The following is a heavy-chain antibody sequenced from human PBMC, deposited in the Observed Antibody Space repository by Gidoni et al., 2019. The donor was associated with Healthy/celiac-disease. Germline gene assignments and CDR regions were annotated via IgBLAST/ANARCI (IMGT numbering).Heavy chain of an antibody. J-gene: IGHJ3*02. CDR3: ARGGYCSGGSCSRAGYAFDI. Sequence: QVQLQQWGARLLKPSATLSLPCAVYGGSFSGYYWGWTRPPPGKGLEWIGEINHSGSTKYNPSLKSRVTISVDTSKKQFSLKLSSVTAADTAVYYCARGGYCSGGSCSRAGYAFDIWGQGTMVTVSS. D-gene: IGHD2-15*01. CDR2: INHSGST. CDR1: GGSFSGYY. V-gene: IGHV4-34*01.